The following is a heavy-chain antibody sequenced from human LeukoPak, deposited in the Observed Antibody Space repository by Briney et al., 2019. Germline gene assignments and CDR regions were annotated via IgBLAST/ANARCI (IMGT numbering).Heavy chain of an antibody. D-gene: IGHD4-17*01. CDR3: TRQPYDYGDYHFDY. CDR2: IRSKADNYAT. V-gene: IGHV3-73*01. CDR1: GFTFSDSA. Sequence: GGSLRLSCAASGFTFSDSAMRWVRLASGKGLEWVGRIRSKADNYATRYAASVKGRFTISRDDLKNTAYLQMDSLKTEDTALYYCTRQPYDYGDYHFDYWGQGTLVTVSS. J-gene: IGHJ4*02.